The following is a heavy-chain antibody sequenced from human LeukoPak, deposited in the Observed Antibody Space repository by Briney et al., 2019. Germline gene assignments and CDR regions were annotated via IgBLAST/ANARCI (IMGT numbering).Heavy chain of an antibody. CDR1: GASLTIYY. D-gene: IGHD7-27*01. V-gene: IGHV4-4*07. Sequence: SGTLSLTCSVSGASLTIYYWNWIRQPAGKGLEWIGRYASGTTTHNPSLKSQFTMSIDTSKNQISLKLTSVTAADTAVYYCATGDHSFDNWGQESLVTVTP. J-gene: IGHJ4*02. CDR2: YASGTT. CDR3: ATGDHSFDN.